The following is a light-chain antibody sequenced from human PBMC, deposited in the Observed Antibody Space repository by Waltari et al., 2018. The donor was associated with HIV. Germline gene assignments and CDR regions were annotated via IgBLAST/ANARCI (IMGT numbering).Light chain of an antibody. CDR2: DTS. V-gene: IGKV3-11*01. CDR1: QSVGIY. Sequence: EIVLTQSPATLSLSPGDTATLSCRASQSVGIYLAWYQQKPGQAPRLLIYDTSNRATGIPARFSGSGSGTDFTLTIGSLEPEDFAVYYCQQRNTWPLTFGGGTKVEIK. J-gene: IGKJ4*01. CDR3: QQRNTWPLT.